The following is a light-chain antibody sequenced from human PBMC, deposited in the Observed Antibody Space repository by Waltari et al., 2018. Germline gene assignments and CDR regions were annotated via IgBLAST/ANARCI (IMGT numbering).Light chain of an antibody. CDR3: SSYTSRITVV. Sequence: CSQTYPGKAPKLVFDCGGNRPTGGSNRSPGSKSGNTASLTISGLQAEDEADYYCSSYTSRITVVFGGGTKLTVL. V-gene: IGLV2-14*02. CDR2: CGG. J-gene: IGLJ2*01.